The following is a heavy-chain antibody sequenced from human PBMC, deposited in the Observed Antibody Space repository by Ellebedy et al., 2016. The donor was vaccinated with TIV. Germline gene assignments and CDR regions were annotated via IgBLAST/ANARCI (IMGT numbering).Heavy chain of an antibody. CDR2: INPSGGST. Sequence: ASVKVSCXASGYTFTSYYMHWVRQAPGQGLEWMGIINPSGGSTSYAQKFQGRVTMTRDTSTSTVYMELSSLRSEDTAVYYCARVRDFWSGYVHYYYGMDVWGQGTTVTVSS. CDR1: GYTFTSYY. D-gene: IGHD3-3*01. J-gene: IGHJ6*02. V-gene: IGHV1-46*01. CDR3: ARVRDFWSGYVHYYYGMDV.